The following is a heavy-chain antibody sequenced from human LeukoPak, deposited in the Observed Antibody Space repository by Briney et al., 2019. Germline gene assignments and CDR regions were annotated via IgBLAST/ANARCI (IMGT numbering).Heavy chain of an antibody. Sequence: PGGSLRLSCAASGFTFSDHYMDWVRQAPGKGLEWVGRTRNKANSYTTEYAASVKGRFTISRDDSKNSLYLQMNSLKTEDTAVYYCARAYDSRGYYYFFDYWAREPWSPSPQ. D-gene: IGHD3-22*01. J-gene: IGHJ4*02. CDR1: GFTFSDHY. V-gene: IGHV3-72*01. CDR2: TRNKANSYTT. CDR3: ARAYDSRGYYYFFDY.